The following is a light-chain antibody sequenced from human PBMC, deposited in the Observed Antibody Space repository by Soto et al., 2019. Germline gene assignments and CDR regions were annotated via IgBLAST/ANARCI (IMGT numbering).Light chain of an antibody. Sequence: QSALTQPASVSGSPGQSITISCTGTSSDVGSYNLVSWYQQHPGKAPKLMIYEVSKRPSGVSNRFSGSKSDNTASLTISGLQAEDEADYYCCSYAGSTTLFGGGTKVTVL. J-gene: IGLJ2*01. V-gene: IGLV2-23*02. CDR3: CSYAGSTTL. CDR2: EVS. CDR1: SSDVGSYNL.